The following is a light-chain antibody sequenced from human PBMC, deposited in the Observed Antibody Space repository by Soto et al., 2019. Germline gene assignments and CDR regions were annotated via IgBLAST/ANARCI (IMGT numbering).Light chain of an antibody. V-gene: IGKV3-20*01. Sequence: EIVLTQSPGTLSLSPGERATLSCRASQSVSSSYLAWYQQKPGQAPRLLIYGASSRATSIPDRFSGSGSGTDFTLTISRLEPEDFAVYYCQQYGSAPPCTFGQGTELEIK. CDR3: QQYGSAPPCT. J-gene: IGKJ2*02. CDR2: GAS. CDR1: QSVSSSY.